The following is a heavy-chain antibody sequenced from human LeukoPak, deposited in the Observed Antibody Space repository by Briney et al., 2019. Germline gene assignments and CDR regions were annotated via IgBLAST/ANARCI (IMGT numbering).Heavy chain of an antibody. V-gene: IGHV3-23*01. J-gene: IGHJ4*02. CDR1: GFTFSSYA. CDR3: AKESYDILTGSHPVDY. Sequence: TGRSLRLSCAASGFTFSSYAMSWVRQAPGKGLEWVSAISGSGGSTYYADSVKGRFTISRDNSKDTLYLQMNSLRAEDTAVYYCAKESYDILTGSHPVDYWGQGTLVTVSS. D-gene: IGHD3-9*01. CDR2: ISGSGGST.